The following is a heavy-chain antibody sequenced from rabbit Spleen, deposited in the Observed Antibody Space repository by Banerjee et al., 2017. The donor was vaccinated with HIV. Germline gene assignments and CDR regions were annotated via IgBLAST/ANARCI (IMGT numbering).Heavy chain of an antibody. V-gene: IGHV1S45*01. CDR2: IYSGSSGST. Sequence: QEQLVESGGGLVQPGGTLTLTCKASGIDFSSYYYMCWVRQAPGKGLEWIACIYSGSSGSTYYASWAKGRFTITRTSSTTVTLQMTSLTAADTATYFCARDSGSSFSSYGMDLWGPGTLVTVS. CDR1: GIDFSSYYY. D-gene: IGHD8-1*01. CDR3: ARDSGSSFSSYGMDL. J-gene: IGHJ6*01.